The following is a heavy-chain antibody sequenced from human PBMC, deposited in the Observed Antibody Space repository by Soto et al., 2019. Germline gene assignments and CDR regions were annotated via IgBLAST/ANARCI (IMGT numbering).Heavy chain of an antibody. CDR3: ARDLKYYDSSGYRVYDYGMDV. CDR2: IYYSGRT. CDR1: VGSISSYY. D-gene: IGHD3-22*01. V-gene: IGHV4-59*01. J-gene: IGHJ6*02. Sequence: SETLSLTCTVSVGSISSYYWSWIRQPPGKGLEWIGYIYYSGRTNYNTSLKSRVTITVDTSKNQFSLKLSSVTAADTAVYYCARDLKYYDSSGYRVYDYGMDVWGQGTTVTVSS.